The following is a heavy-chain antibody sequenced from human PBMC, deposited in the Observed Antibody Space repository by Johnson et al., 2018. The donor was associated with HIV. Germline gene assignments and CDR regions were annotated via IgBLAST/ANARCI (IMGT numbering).Heavy chain of an antibody. CDR2: IKSKTDGGTT. CDR1: GFTFSDYY. V-gene: IGHV3-15*05. Sequence: VQLVESGGGLVKPGGSLRLSCAASGFTFSDYYMSWVRQAPGKGLEWVGRIKSKTDGGTTDDAAPVTGRFTISRDDSKNTLYLQMNSLRAEETALYYCAKGGYSGSYFGFDIWGQGTLVTVSS. D-gene: IGHD1-26*01. J-gene: IGHJ3*02. CDR3: AKGGYSGSYFGFDI.